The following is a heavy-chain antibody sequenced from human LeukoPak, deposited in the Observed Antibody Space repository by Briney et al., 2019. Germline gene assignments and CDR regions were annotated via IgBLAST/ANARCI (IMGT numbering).Heavy chain of an antibody. CDR2: IWYDGSNK. CDR1: VFTFSSYG. D-gene: IGHD3-22*01. J-gene: IGHJ3*02. CDR3: AKSRTYYYDSSGYYFGAFDI. V-gene: IGHV3-33*06. Sequence: GGSLRLSCAASVFTFSSYGMHWVRQAPGKGLEWVAVIWYDGSNKYYADSVKGRFTISRDNSKNTLYLQMNSLRAEDTAVYYCAKSRTYYYDSSGYYFGAFDIWGQGTMVTVSS.